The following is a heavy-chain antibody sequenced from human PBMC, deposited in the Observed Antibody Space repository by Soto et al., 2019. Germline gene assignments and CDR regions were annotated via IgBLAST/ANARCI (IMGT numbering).Heavy chain of an antibody. CDR1: GDTFSFYT. CDR2: VNPIVSMS. Sequence: ASVKVSCKASGDTFSFYTINWVRQAPGLGLEWMGRVNPIVSMSNYAQKFQGRVTITADKSTNTAYMQLSSLRSEDTAIYYCVPKGDYGDYLFDYGGQGTLVTFS. CDR3: VPKGDYGDYLFDY. J-gene: IGHJ4*02. D-gene: IGHD4-17*01. V-gene: IGHV1-69*02.